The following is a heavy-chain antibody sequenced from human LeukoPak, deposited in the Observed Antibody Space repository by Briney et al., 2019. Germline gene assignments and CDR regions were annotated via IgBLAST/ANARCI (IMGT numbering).Heavy chain of an antibody. CDR3: ARDRYYGSGSYYYYYGMDV. CDR2: INPNSGGT. V-gene: IGHV1-2*04. D-gene: IGHD3-10*01. CDR1: GYTFTGYY. Sequence: ASVKVSCKASGYTFTGYYMHWVRQAPGQGLEWMGWINPNSGGTNYAQKFQGWVTMTGDTSISTAYMELSRLRSDDTAVYYCARDRYYGSGSYYYYYGMDVWGKGTTVTVSS. J-gene: IGHJ6*04.